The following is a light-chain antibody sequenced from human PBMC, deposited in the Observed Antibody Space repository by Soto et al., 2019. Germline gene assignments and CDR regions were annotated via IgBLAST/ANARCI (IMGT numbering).Light chain of an antibody. Sequence: DIQMTQSPSSLPASVGDRVTITCRASQSISSYLNWYQQKPGKAPKLLIYAASSLQSGVSSRFSGSGSGTDFTLTISSLQSDDFAIYYCQHYNKWPPMYTFGQGTRLEI. V-gene: IGKV1-39*01. CDR3: QHYNKWPPMYT. CDR1: QSISSY. CDR2: AAS. J-gene: IGKJ5*01.